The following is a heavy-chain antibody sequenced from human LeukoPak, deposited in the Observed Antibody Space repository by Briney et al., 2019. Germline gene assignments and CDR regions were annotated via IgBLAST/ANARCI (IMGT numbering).Heavy chain of an antibody. V-gene: IGHV3-30-3*01. J-gene: IGHJ4*02. D-gene: IGHD3-16*01. CDR1: GFTFSSYA. CDR2: ISYDGSNK. CDR3: ARGASY. Sequence: GGSLRLSCAASGFTFSSYAMHWVRQAPGKGLEWVAVISYDGSNKYYADSVKGRFTISRYNSKNTLYLQMNSLRAEDTAVYYCARGASYWGQGTLVTVSS.